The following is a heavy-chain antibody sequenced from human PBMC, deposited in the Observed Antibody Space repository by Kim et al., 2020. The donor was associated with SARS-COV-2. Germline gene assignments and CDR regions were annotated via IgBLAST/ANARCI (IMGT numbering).Heavy chain of an antibody. CDR1: GFTFADYA. D-gene: IGHD5-18*01. Sequence: GGSLRLSCAASGFTFADYAMHWVRQAPGKGLEWVSGISWNSGSIGYADSVKGRFTISRDNAKNSLYLQMNSLRAEDTALYYCAKDVKHRDTAMAPGALDIWCQGTMVTVSS. CDR3: AKDVKHRDTAMAPGALDI. CDR2: ISWNSGSI. J-gene: IGHJ3*02. V-gene: IGHV3-9*01.